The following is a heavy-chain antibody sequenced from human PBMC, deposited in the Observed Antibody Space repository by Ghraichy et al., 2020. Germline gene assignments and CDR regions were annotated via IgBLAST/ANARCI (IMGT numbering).Heavy chain of an antibody. CDR2: INHSGST. CDR3: ARAKHTGNYYCYYGMDV. V-gene: IGHV4-34*01. D-gene: IGHD1-26*01. J-gene: IGHJ6*02. CDR1: GGSFSHYY. Sequence: SETLSLTCAVYGGSFSHYYWSWIRQPPGKGLEWIGEINHSGSTNYNPSLKSRVTISVDTSKNQFSLKLTSVTAADTAVYYCARAKHTGNYYCYYGMDVWGQGTTVTVSS.